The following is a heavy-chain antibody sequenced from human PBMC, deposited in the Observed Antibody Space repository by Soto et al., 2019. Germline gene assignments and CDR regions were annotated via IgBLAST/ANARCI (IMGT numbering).Heavy chain of an antibody. D-gene: IGHD6-6*01. V-gene: IGHV1-69*06. J-gene: IGHJ4*02. CDR1: GGTFSSYA. Sequence: ASVKVSCKASGGTFSSYAISWVRQAPGQGLEWMGGIIPIFGTANYAQKFQGRVTITADKSMSTAYMELSSLRSEDTAVYYCARAMSYSSSSSFDYWGQGTLVTVSS. CDR3: ARAMSYSSSSSFDY. CDR2: IIPIFGTA.